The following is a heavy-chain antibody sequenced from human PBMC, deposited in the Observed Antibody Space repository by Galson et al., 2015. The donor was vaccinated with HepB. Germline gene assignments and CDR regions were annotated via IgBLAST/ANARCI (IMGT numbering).Heavy chain of an antibody. CDR1: GFTFSNYA. J-gene: IGHJ3*02. V-gene: IGHV3-23*01. D-gene: IGHD7-27*01. CDR3: ARDLRAIDWGTFDI. Sequence: SLRLSCAVSGFTFSNYAMSWVRQAPGKGLEWVSGISGSGLGPYYADSVKGRFTISRDNSKSSLYLQMNSLRGEDTAVYYCARDLRAIDWGTFDIWGQGTMVTVS. CDR2: ISGSGLGP.